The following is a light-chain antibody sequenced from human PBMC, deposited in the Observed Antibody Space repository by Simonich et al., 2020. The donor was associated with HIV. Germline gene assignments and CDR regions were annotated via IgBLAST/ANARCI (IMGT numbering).Light chain of an antibody. CDR2: AGS. CDR1: QSFSSN. J-gene: IGKJ4*01. V-gene: IGKV3-15*01. CDR3: QQYNAWPT. Sequence: EIVMTQSPATLYVSPGERAPLSCRPSQSFSSNLAGYQQKPGLAPRLLIYAGSPRSTGIPARFRGSGSGTEFTLVISSMQSEDFAVYYCQQYNAWPTFGGGTKVEIK.